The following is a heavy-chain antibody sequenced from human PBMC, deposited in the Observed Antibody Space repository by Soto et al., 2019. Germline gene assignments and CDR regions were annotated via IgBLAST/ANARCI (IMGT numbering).Heavy chain of an antibody. V-gene: IGHV3-11*01. CDR1: GFTFRDYY. CDR2: ISISGSSI. Sequence: GESLKISCAASGFTFRDYYMSWIRQAPGKGLEWISYISISGSSIYYADSVKGRFTISRDDAKNSLYLQMNSVRAEDTAVYYCAKGLRSSSWYLTYNWFDPWGQGTLVTVSS. D-gene: IGHD6-13*01. CDR3: AKGLRSSSWYLTYNWFDP. J-gene: IGHJ5*02.